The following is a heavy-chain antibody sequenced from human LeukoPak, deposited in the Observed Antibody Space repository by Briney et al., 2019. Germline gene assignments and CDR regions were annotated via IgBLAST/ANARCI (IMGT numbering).Heavy chain of an antibody. CDR1: GFTFSSYV. J-gene: IGHJ4*02. Sequence: PGRSLRLSCAASGFTFSSYVMHWVRQAPGKGLEWVAIISYDGSNKYYADSVKGRFTISRDNSKSTLFLQMNSLRAEDTAVYYCAKDRTSVHLWLSDLDYWGQGTLVTVSS. V-gene: IGHV3-30*18. CDR3: AKDRTSVHLWLSDLDY. CDR2: ISYDGSNK. D-gene: IGHD5-18*01.